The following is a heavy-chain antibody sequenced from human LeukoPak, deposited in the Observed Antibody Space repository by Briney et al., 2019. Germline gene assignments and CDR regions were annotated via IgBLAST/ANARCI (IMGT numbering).Heavy chain of an antibody. D-gene: IGHD4-17*01. V-gene: IGHV4-61*01. J-gene: IGHJ5*02. CDR1: GGSVSSGSYY. Sequence: PSETLSLTCTVSGGSVSSGSYYWTWIRQPPGKGLEWIGYTSYSGSTNYNPSLKSRVTISVDTSKNQFSLKLSSVTAADTAMYYCARRVSGDYGHWFDPWGQGTLVTVSS. CDR2: TSYSGST. CDR3: ARRVSGDYGHWFDP.